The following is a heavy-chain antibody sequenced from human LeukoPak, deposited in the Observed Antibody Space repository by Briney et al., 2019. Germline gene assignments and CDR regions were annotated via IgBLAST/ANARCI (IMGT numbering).Heavy chain of an antibody. J-gene: IGHJ4*02. D-gene: IGHD3-3*01. V-gene: IGHV4-30-2*01. Sequence: SQTLSLTCTVSGGSISSGGYYWSWIRHPPGKGLEWIGYIYHSGSTYYNPSLKSRVTISVDRSKNQFSLKLSSVTAADTAVYYCARSTIFGVVSRGAIDYWGQGTLVTVSS. CDR2: IYHSGST. CDR1: GGSISSGGYY. CDR3: ARSTIFGVVSRGAIDY.